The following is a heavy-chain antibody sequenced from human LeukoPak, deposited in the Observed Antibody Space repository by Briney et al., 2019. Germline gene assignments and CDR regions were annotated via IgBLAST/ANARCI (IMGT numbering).Heavy chain of an antibody. Sequence: GGSLRLSCAASGFTFSSYAMSWVSQAPGKGLEWVSAISGSGGSAYYADSVKGRFTISRDNSKNTLYLQMNSLRAEDTAVYYCAKRELLLDDAFDIWGQGTMVTVSS. CDR3: AKRELLLDDAFDI. CDR2: ISGSGGSA. CDR1: GFTFSSYA. D-gene: IGHD3-10*01. J-gene: IGHJ3*02. V-gene: IGHV3-23*01.